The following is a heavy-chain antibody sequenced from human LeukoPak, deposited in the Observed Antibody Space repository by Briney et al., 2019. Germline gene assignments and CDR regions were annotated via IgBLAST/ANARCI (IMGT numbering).Heavy chain of an antibody. CDR3: ATDTAYCSSTSCYNWFDL. V-gene: IGHV1-24*01. D-gene: IGHD2-2*01. CDR2: FDPEDGET. J-gene: IGHJ5*02. CDR1: GYTLTELS. Sequence: ASVKVSCKVSGYTLTELSMHWVRQAPGKGLEGMGGFDPEDGETIYAQKFQGRVTMTEDTSTDTAYMELSSLRSEDTAVYYCATDTAYCSSTSCYNWFDLWGQGTLVTVSS.